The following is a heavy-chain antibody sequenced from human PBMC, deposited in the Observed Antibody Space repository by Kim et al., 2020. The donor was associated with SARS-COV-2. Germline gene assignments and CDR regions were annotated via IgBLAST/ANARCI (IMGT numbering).Heavy chain of an antibody. CDR1: GYTFTGYY. Sequence: ASVKVSCKASGYTFTGYYMHWVRQAPGQGLEWMGRINPNSGGTNYAQKFQGRVTMTRDTSISTAYMELSRLRSDDTAVYYCARLLVGQSGNRIAVAGMGPNYYYYGMDVWGQGTTVTVSS. CDR3: ARLLVGQSGNRIAVAGMGPNYYYYGMDV. J-gene: IGHJ6*02. CDR2: INPNSGGT. V-gene: IGHV1-2*06. D-gene: IGHD6-19*01.